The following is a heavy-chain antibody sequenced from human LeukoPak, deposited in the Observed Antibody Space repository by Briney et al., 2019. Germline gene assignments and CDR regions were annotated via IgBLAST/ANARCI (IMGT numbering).Heavy chain of an antibody. V-gene: IGHV3-7*03. Sequence: GGSLRLSCAASGFTFSSFWMTWVRQAPGKGMEWVANIKHDGGVKYYVDSVKGRSTISRDNFKNTLYLQMNSLRAEDTAVYYCARAGSISWYDYWGQGTLVTVSS. CDR3: ARAGSISWYDY. D-gene: IGHD6-13*01. CDR2: IKHDGGVK. J-gene: IGHJ4*02. CDR1: GFTFSSFW.